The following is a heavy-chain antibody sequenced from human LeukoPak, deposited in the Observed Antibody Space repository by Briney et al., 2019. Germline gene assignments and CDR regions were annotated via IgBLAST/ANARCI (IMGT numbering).Heavy chain of an antibody. D-gene: IGHD5-18*01. J-gene: IGHJ6*03. CDR3: ARDISGWIQGVEPVYYYYMDV. V-gene: IGHV7-4-1*02. CDR2: INTNTGNP. Sequence: GASVKVSCKASGYTFTSYGISWVRQAPGQGLEWMGWINTNTGNPTYAQGFTGRFVFSLDTSVSTAYLQISSLKAEDTAVYYCARDISGWIQGVEPVYYYYMDVWGKGTTVTVSS. CDR1: GYTFTSYG.